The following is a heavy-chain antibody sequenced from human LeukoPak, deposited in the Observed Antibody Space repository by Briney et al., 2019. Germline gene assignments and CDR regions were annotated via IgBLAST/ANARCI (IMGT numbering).Heavy chain of an antibody. CDR3: AKGQWFIQDWFDL. J-gene: IGHJ5*02. V-gene: IGHV3-21*04. CDR2: ISSGGTFV. CDR1: GFTFSSYT. Sequence: PGGSLRLSCTGSGFTFSSYTIHWVRQAPGKGLEWVSSISSGGTFVYYADSVTGRFIISRDNPKNTLYLQLNNLTTEDTAFYYCAKGQWFIQDWFDLWGQGALVSVSS. D-gene: IGHD3-22*01.